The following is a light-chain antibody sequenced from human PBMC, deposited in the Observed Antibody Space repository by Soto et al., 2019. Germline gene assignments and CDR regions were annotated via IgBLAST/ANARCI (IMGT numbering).Light chain of an antibody. CDR1: QGISSA. CDR2: TAS. CDR3: QQLHNYPLT. Sequence: IQLTHSPFSLSASVGDRVTIPCRASQGISSALAWYQQKPGIAPKLLIYTASTLQSGVPSRFSGSGSGTDFTLTISSLQPEDFATYYCQQLHNYPLTFGGGTKVDIK. V-gene: IGKV1-9*01. J-gene: IGKJ4*01.